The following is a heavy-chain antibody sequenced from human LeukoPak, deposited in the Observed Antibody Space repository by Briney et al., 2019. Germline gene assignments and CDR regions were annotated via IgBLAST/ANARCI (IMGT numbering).Heavy chain of an antibody. CDR3: VRDETLWTLDW. Sequence: PGGSKRLSCTASGFTFSGHWIHWIRQPPGMGLVWVSRINERGTDSMYAESVKGRFTISRDNAKNTVYLQMNSLRAEDTAVYYCVRDETLWTLDWWGQGTLVSVSS. V-gene: IGHV3-74*03. CDR2: INERGTDS. D-gene: IGHD1-1*01. CDR1: GFTFSGHW. J-gene: IGHJ4*02.